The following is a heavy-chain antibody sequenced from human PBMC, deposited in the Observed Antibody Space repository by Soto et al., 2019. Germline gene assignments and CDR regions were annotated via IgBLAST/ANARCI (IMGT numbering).Heavy chain of an antibody. CDR2: ISGSGGTT. D-gene: IGHD1-26*01. Sequence: EVQLLESGGGLVQPGGSLRLSCAASGFTFSSYAMSWVRQAPGKGLEWVSAISGSGGTTFYADSVKGRFTISRDNSKNTMYLQMNSMRAKDTAIYYGAKVGYSGEGAVYWYFELWGRGTLVTVSS. CDR3: AKVGYSGEGAVYWYFEL. V-gene: IGHV3-23*01. CDR1: GFTFSSYA. J-gene: IGHJ2*01.